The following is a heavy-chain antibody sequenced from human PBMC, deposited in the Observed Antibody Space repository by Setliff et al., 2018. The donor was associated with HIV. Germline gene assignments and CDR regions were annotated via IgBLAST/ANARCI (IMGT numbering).Heavy chain of an antibody. D-gene: IGHD3-22*01. V-gene: IGHV3-23*01. CDR3: AREGGSSGYCGYFDY. CDR2: ISSSGGTT. Sequence: GGSLRLSCAASGFTFSTYAMTWVRQAPGKGLEWVSSISSSGGTTYFADTVKGRFTISRDNSKNTLYLQMDSLRVEDTALYYRAREGGSSGYCGYFDYWGQGTLVTVSS. J-gene: IGHJ4*02. CDR1: GFTFSTYA.